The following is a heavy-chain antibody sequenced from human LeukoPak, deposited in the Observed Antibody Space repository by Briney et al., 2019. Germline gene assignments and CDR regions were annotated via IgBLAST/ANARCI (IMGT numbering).Heavy chain of an antibody. CDR1: GFTFSSYA. V-gene: IGHV3-23*01. J-gene: IGHJ6*03. CDR3: ARALAVAGGYYYYMDV. CDR2: IFGGGGST. D-gene: IGHD6-19*01. Sequence: PGGSLRLSCAASGFTFSSYAMSWVRQAPLKGLEWVAIIFGGGGSTYSADSVKGRFTISRDNSINTLYLQVNNLRVEDSAVYYCARALAVAGGYYYYMDVWGKGTTVTVSS.